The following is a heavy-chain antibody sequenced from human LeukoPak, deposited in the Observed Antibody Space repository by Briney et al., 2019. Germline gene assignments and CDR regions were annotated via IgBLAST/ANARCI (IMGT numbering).Heavy chain of an antibody. J-gene: IGHJ4*02. Sequence: GGALRPSCSAPGVTVSSHCMHWVRQAPGKGPEWVAVIWDDGSNKYYADSVKGRFTISRDNSKNTLYLQMNSLRAEDTAVYYCARDWNYYDSSGYYYVAYYFDYWGQGTLVTVSS. V-gene: IGHV3-33*08. CDR1: GVTVSSHC. CDR2: IWDDGSNK. CDR3: ARDWNYYDSSGYYYVAYYFDY. D-gene: IGHD3-22*01.